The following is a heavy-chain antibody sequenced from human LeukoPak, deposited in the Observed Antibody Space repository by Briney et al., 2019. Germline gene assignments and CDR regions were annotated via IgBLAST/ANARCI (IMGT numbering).Heavy chain of an antibody. CDR2: IKQEGSEK. CDR1: GFTFSSYW. CDR3: ARVSHCSGGSCYPSYFYYMDV. J-gene: IGHJ6*03. D-gene: IGHD2-15*01. Sequence: GGSLRLSCAASGFTFSSYWMSWVRQAPGKGLEWVANIKQEGSEKYYVDSVKGRFTISRDNAKNSLYLQMNSLRVEDTAMYYCARVSHCSGGSCYPSYFYYMDVWGKGTTVTVSS. V-gene: IGHV3-7*01.